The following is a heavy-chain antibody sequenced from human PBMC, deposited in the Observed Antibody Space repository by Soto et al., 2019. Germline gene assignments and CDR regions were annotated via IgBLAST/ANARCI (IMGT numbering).Heavy chain of an antibody. J-gene: IGHJ3*02. CDR3: ARDRPTLIASIDAFDI. CDR2: IYYSGST. Sequence: QVQLQEAGPGLVKPSQTLSLTCTVSGGSISRGGYYWSWIRQHPGKGVEWIGYIYYSGSTYYNPSLKSRVTISVDTSKNQFSLKLSSVTAADTAVYYCARDRPTLIASIDAFDIWGQGTMVTVSS. D-gene: IGHD3-22*01. CDR1: GGSISRGGYY. V-gene: IGHV4-31*03.